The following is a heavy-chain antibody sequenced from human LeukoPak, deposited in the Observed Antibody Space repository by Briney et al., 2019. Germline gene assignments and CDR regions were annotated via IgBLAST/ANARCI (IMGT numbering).Heavy chain of an antibody. Sequence: SQTLSLTCTVSGGSFSRGAYYWSWIRQHPGKGLEWIGYIYYSGTTYYNPSLKSRVTISVDTSKSQFSLNLSSVTAADTAVYFCARAGDGYKHDYWGQGTLVTVSS. J-gene: IGHJ4*02. CDR3: ARAGDGYKHDY. CDR1: GGSFSRGAYY. V-gene: IGHV4-31*03. D-gene: IGHD5-24*01. CDR2: IYYSGTT.